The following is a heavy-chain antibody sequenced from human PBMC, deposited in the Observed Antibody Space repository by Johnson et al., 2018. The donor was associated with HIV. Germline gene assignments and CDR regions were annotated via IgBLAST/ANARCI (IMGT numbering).Heavy chain of an antibody. D-gene: IGHD5-24*01. Sequence: QVQLVESGGGVVQPGRSLRLSCAASGFTFSSYGMHWVRQAPGKGLEWVAVISYDGSNKYYADSVKGRFTISRDNAKNSLYLQMNSLRAEDTAVYYCARAMRWPNSFDIRGQGTMVTVSS. J-gene: IGHJ3*02. CDR3: ARAMRWPNSFDI. CDR1: GFTFSSYG. V-gene: IGHV3-30*03. CDR2: ISYDGSNK.